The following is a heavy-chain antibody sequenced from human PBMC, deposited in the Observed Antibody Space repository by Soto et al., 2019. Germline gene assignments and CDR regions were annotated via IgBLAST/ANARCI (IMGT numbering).Heavy chain of an antibody. D-gene: IGHD5-12*01. J-gene: IGHJ4*02. CDR1: GFMFNSCD. CDR3: AKAPGTQHGYDFFFDY. Sequence: QVKVVESGGGVVQPGRTLRLSCITSGFMFNSCDMQWVRQAPGKGLEWVAVVSFDGNKKYYADSVRGRFTISRDNSKNTLYLQMDSLRPEDTAVYYCAKAPGTQHGYDFFFDYWGQGTLVTVSS. V-gene: IGHV3-30*18. CDR2: VSFDGNKK.